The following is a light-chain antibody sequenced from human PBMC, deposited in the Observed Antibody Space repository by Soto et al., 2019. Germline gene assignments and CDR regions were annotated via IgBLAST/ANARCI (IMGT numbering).Light chain of an antibody. CDR3: YTYAGGSTYL. CDR1: SSDVGSYSL. CDR2: EDI. V-gene: IGLV2-23*01. Sequence: QSALTQPASVSGSPGQSITISCTGTSSDVGSYSLLSWYQHHPGKAPKLIIYEDIKGPSGVSNRLSGSKSGNTASLRISGLQAEDEADYYCYTYAGGSTYLFGTGTKVTVL. J-gene: IGLJ1*01.